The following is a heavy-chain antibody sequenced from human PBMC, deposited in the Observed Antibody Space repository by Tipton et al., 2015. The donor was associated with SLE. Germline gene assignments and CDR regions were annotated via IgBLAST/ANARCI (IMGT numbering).Heavy chain of an antibody. Sequence: GLVKPLQTLSLTCAISGDSVSTNSAAWTWIRQSPSRGLEWLGRTYYRSKWYSDYAVSVKSRITINPDTSKNQFSLQLNSVTPEDTAVYYCARVWGTGSRGVDYWGQGTLVTVSS. CDR3: ARVWGTGSRGVDY. V-gene: IGHV6-1*01. J-gene: IGHJ4*02. CDR2: TYYRSKWYS. D-gene: IGHD2-2*01. CDR1: GDSVSTNSAA.